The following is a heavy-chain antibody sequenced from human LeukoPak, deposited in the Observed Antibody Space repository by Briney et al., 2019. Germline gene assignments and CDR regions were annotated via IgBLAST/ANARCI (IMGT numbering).Heavy chain of an antibody. CDR3: ARDDCSGGSCDPFDY. J-gene: IGHJ4*02. Sequence: PSETLSLTCTVSGYSISSGYYWGWIRQPAGKGLEWIGSIYHSGSTYYNPSLKSRVTISVDTSKNQFSLKLSSVTAADTAVYYCARDDCSGGSCDPFDYWGQGTLVTVSS. CDR2: IYHSGST. V-gene: IGHV4-38-2*02. D-gene: IGHD2-15*01. CDR1: GYSISSGYY.